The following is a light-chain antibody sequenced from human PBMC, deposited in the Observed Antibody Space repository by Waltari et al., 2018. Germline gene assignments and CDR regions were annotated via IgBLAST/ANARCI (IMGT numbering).Light chain of an antibody. Sequence: QSVLTQPPSASGTPGQRVTIPCSGSSSNIGSNYLYLYQQLPGPAPKLLIYRNNQRPSGVPDRFSGSKSGTSASLAISGLRPEDEADYYCAAWDDSLSGRVFGGGTKLTVL. J-gene: IGLJ3*02. CDR1: SSNIGSNY. CDR3: AAWDDSLSGRV. V-gene: IGLV1-47*01. CDR2: RNN.